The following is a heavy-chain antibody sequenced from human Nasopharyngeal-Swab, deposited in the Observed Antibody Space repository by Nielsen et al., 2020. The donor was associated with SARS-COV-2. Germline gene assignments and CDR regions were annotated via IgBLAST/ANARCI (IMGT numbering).Heavy chain of an antibody. CDR1: GFTFDNYN. J-gene: IGHJ6*02. D-gene: IGHD3-3*01. V-gene: IGHV3-21*01. CDR2: ISSSSSYI. Sequence: GASLEISWAASGFTFDNYNFNGVRQAPGKGLEWVSSISSSSSYIYYADSVKGRFTISRDNAKNSLYLQMNSLGAEDTAVYYCARDGLDYDFWSAYFMDVWGQGTTVTVSS. CDR3: ARDGLDYDFWSAYFMDV.